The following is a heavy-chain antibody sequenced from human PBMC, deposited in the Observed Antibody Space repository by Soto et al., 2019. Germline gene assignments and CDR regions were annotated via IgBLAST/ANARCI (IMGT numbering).Heavy chain of an antibody. Sequence: QVHLQQSGPGLVEASETLSLSCAASGGYITGADAYRLWIRKPPGKGLEWLGYIAYSGDTYYNPSLRSRVTISTDRSENKSARTWKSVTAADAAVYICARDLGRSAVGPWGQGTSVTVPS. CDR1: GGYITGADAY. J-gene: IGHJ5*02. D-gene: IGHD3-16*01. V-gene: IGHV4-31*02. CDR3: ARDLGRSAVGP. CDR2: IAYSGDT.